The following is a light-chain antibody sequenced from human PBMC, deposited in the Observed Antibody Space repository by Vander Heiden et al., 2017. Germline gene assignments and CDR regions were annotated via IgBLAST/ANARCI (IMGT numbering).Light chain of an antibody. V-gene: IGLV2-8*01. CDR3: ISYAGSNYYV. CDR2: EGS. CDR1: SSDVGSYNY. Sequence: QSALTQPPPASESLGQSVTISCTGTSSDVGSYNYVSWYQQHPGKAPKLMIYEGSKRPSGVPDRFSGSKSGNTASLTVSGLQAEDEADYYCISYAGSNYYVFGTGTKVTVL. J-gene: IGLJ1*01.